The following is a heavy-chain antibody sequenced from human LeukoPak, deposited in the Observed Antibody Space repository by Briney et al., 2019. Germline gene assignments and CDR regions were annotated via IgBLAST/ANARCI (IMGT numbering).Heavy chain of an antibody. J-gene: IGHJ6*02. Sequence: GRSLRLSCAASGFTFSSYAMHWVRQAPGKGLEWVAVISYDGSNKYYADSVKGRFTISRDNSKNTLYLQMNSLRAEDTAVYYCAGGMDVWGQGTTVTVSS. V-gene: IGHV3-30-3*01. CDR1: GFTFSSYA. CDR3: AGGMDV. CDR2: ISYDGSNK.